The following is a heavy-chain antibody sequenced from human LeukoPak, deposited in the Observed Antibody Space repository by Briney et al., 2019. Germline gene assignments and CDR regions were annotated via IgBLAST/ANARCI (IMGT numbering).Heavy chain of an antibody. V-gene: IGHV1-69*13. D-gene: IGHD3-10*01. CDR2: IIPIFGTA. CDR3: ARGQWFGESLYNWFDP. Sequence: SVKVSCKASGGTFSSYAISWVRQAPGQGLEWMGGIIPIFGTANYAQKFQGRVTITADESTSTAYMELRSLRSDDTAVYYCARGQWFGESLYNWFDPWGQGTLVTVSS. J-gene: IGHJ5*02. CDR1: GGTFSSYA.